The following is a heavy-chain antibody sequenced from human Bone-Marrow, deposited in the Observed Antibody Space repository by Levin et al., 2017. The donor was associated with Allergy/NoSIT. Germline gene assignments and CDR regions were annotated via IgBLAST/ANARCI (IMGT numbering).Heavy chain of an antibody. CDR3: ARVLESAVGDYYYGMDV. V-gene: IGHV1-18*01. Sequence: GESLKISCKASGYTFTSYGISWVRQAPGQGLEWMGWISAYNGNTNYAQKLQGRVTMTTDTSTSTAYMELRSLRSDDTAVYYCARVLESAVGDYYYGMDVWGQGTTVTVSS. D-gene: IGHD1-26*01. CDR1: GYTFTSYG. CDR2: ISAYNGNT. J-gene: IGHJ6*02.